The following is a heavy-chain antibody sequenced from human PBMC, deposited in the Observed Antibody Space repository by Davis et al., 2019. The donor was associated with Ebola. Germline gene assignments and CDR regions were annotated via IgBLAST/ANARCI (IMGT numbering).Heavy chain of an antibody. CDR2: FGTGGDT. CDR3: VKDSSNIWFDI. V-gene: IGHV3-23*01. CDR1: GFIFRNYV. Sequence: GESLKIFCETSGFIFRNYVMSWVRQAPGKGLEWVSTFGTGGDTYYADSVKGRFAISRDNSRGTLYLQMNSLRVEDSAIYYCVKDSSNIWFDIWGQGTLVTVSS. J-gene: IGHJ3*02. D-gene: IGHD2/OR15-2a*01.